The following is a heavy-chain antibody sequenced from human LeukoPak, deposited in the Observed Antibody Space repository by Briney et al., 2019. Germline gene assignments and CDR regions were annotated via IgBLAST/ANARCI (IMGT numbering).Heavy chain of an antibody. J-gene: IGHJ4*02. D-gene: IGHD6-13*01. V-gene: IGHV1-18*01. CDR1: GYTFSNYG. CDR3: ANWPELRSSSSWFYY. CDR2: ISSYNDNT. Sequence: ASVKVSCKASGYTFSNYGISWVRQAPGQGLEWMGWISSYNDNTNYAQKLQGRVTMTTDTSTSTAYMELRSLRSDDTAVYYCANWPELRSSSSWFYYWGQGTLVTVSS.